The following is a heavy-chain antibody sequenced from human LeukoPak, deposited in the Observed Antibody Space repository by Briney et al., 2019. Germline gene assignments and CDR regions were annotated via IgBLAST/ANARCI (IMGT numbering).Heavy chain of an antibody. CDR3: ARDRGVGGGYFDY. CDR1: GGSISSSSYY. Sequence: PSETLSLTCTVSGGSISSSSYYWGWIRQPPGKGLEWIGSISYSGSTYYNPSLKSRVTISVDTSKNQFSLKLSSVTAADTAVYYCARDRGVGGGYFDYWGQGTLVTVSS. CDR2: ISYSGST. J-gene: IGHJ4*02. D-gene: IGHD1-26*01. V-gene: IGHV4-39*07.